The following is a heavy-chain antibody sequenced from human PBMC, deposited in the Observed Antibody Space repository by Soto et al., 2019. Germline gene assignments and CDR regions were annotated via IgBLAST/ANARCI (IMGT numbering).Heavy chain of an antibody. V-gene: IGHV4-61*01. Sequence: SETLSLTCSVSGGSVSSKTYYWSWIRQPPGKRLEWIGYVYYSGTTNYNPSLKSRVTISVDLSKNQFSLRLSSVTTADTALYYCARTTSVPKILRSRYFFDYWGPGTLVTVSS. D-gene: IGHD4-17*01. CDR1: GGSVSSKTYY. J-gene: IGHJ4*02. CDR2: VYYSGTT. CDR3: ARTTSVPKILRSRYFFDY.